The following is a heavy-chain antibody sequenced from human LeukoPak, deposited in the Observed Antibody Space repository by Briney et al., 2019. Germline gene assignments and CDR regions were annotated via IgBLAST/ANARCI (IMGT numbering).Heavy chain of an antibody. J-gene: IGHJ4*02. D-gene: IGHD5-24*01. CDR3: AKGTWLQSPLHF. V-gene: IGHV6-1*01. CDR2: TYFRSKWYN. Sequence: SQTLSLTCAISGDSVSSNSAAWNWIRQSPSRGLEWLGRTYFRSKWYNDYALSVKSRITINPDTSKNQLSLQLNSVTPEDTAVYYCAKGTWLQSPLHFWGQGTLVTVSS. CDR1: GDSVSSNSAA.